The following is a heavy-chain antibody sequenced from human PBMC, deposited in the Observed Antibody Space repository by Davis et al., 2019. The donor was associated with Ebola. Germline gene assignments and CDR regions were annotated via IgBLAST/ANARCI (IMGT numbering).Heavy chain of an antibody. Sequence: GESLKISCAASGFIFSNHAMYWVRQAPGKGLEWVGLISYDGNKEVYADSVKGRFTISRDNSKNTLYLQMNIPGPDDTGFYYCARDNDGGSIADPKGWNWFDPWGQGTLVTVSS. CDR2: ISYDGNKE. CDR3: ARDNDGGSIADPKGWNWFDP. D-gene: IGHD1-1*01. CDR1: GFIFSNHA. J-gene: IGHJ5*02. V-gene: IGHV3-30-3*01.